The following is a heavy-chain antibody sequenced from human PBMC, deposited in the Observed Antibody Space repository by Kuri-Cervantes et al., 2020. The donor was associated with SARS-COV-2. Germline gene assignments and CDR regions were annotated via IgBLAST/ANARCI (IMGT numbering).Heavy chain of an antibody. D-gene: IGHD3-22*01. CDR3: ALGTDYYDSSGYYLSGAFDI. Sequence: SETLSLTCAVSGYSISSGYYWGWIRQPPGKGLEWIGSIYHSGSTYYNPSLKSRVTISVDTSKNQFSLKLSSVTAADTAVYYCALGTDYYDSSGYYLSGAFDIWGQGTMVTVSS. V-gene: IGHV4-38-2*01. CDR1: GYSISSGYY. J-gene: IGHJ3*02. CDR2: IYHSGST.